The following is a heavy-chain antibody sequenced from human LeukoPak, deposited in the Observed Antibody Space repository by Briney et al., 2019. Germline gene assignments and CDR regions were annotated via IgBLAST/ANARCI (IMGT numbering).Heavy chain of an antibody. CDR3: TRAGSGSSYDS. D-gene: IGHD3-10*01. J-gene: IGHJ4*02. CDR2: INSDGTST. V-gene: IGHV3-74*01. CDR1: GFALRTNW. Sequence: GGSLRLSCAASGFALRTNWMHWVRQAPGKGLVWVSLINSDGTSTIYADSVKGRFTISRDTAKNTLYLEMNRLRADDTAVYYCTRAGSGSSYDSWGQGTLVTVSS.